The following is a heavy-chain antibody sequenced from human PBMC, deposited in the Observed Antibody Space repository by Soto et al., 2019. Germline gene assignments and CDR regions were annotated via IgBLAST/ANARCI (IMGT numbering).Heavy chain of an antibody. J-gene: IGHJ3*02. V-gene: IGHV1-46*03. CDR2: INPSGGST. CDR1: GYTFTSHY. D-gene: IGHD4-17*01. Sequence: QVQLVQSGAEVKKPGASVRVSCKASGYTFTSHYMHWVRQAPGQGPEWMGVINPSGGSTTYAQKFQGRVTMTRDTSTSTVYMELSSLRSEDTAVYYCTRDYGGSNAFDIWGQGTIVTVSS. CDR3: TRDYGGSNAFDI.